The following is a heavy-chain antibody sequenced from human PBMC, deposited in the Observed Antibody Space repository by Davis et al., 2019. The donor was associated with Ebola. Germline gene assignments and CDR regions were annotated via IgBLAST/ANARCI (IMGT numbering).Heavy chain of an antibody. Sequence: GESLKISCAASGFTFSSYGMHWVRQAPGKGLEWVANIKEDGGERYYVDSVKGRFTISRDNSKNTLYLQMNSLRAEDTAVYYCARGKAGDHGADFDYWGQGTLVTVSS. D-gene: IGHD2-21*02. J-gene: IGHJ4*02. CDR2: IKEDGGER. V-gene: IGHV3-7*04. CDR1: GFTFSSYG. CDR3: ARGKAGDHGADFDY.